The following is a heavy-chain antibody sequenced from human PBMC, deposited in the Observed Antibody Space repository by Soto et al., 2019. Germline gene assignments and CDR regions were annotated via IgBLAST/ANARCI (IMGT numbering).Heavy chain of an antibody. D-gene: IGHD2-15*01. V-gene: IGHV4-31*03. CDR2: IYYSGST. J-gene: IGHJ4*02. Sequence: QVQLQESGPGLVKPSQTLSLTCTVSGGSISSGGYYWSWIRQHPGKGLEWIGYIYYSGSTYYNPSLRSRVTISVDASKNQFSLKLSSVTAADTAVYYCGRVRWQLRCVDYWGRGTLVTVSS. CDR3: GRVRWQLRCVDY. CDR1: GGSISSGGYY.